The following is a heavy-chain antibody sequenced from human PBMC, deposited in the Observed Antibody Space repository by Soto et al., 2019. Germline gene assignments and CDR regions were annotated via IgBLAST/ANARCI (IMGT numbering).Heavy chain of an antibody. J-gene: IGHJ4*02. CDR1: GFTVSSNY. CDR2: IFSGGTT. Sequence: EVQLVETGGGLIQPGGSLRLSCAASGFTVSSNYMSWVRQAPGRGLEWVSTIFSGGTTHYADSVKGRFTISRDSSENTLYLQMNSLRAEDTAIYYCARETVPPSYHYYDCWGQGTLVTVSS. V-gene: IGHV3-53*02. D-gene: IGHD2-2*01. CDR3: ARETVPPSYHYYDC.